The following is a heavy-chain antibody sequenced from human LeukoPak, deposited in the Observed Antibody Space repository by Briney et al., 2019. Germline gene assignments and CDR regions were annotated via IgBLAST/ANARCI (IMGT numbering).Heavy chain of an antibody. CDR1: GVTFTSSA. CDR2: IVVGGGNT. CDR3: AAEGSSGWYDY. V-gene: IGHV1-58*01. D-gene: IGHD6-19*01. J-gene: IGHJ4*02. Sequence: ASAKVSCKASGVTFTSSAVQWVRQARGQRLEWIGWIVVGGGNTNYAQKFQERVTITRDMSTSTAYMELSSLRSEDTAVYYCAAEGSSGWYDYWGQGTLVTVSS.